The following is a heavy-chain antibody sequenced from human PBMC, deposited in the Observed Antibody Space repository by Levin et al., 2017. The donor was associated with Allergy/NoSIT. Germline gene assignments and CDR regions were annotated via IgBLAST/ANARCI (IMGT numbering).Heavy chain of an antibody. Sequence: HAGGSLRLSCAASEFSFRNYWMSWVRQAPGKGLEWVANIKQDGSEKFYVETVKGRFTVSRDNAKNSLYLQLNSLRAEDTAVYYCARDVGHVDTPGYYYYYGMDVWGQGTTVTVSS. J-gene: IGHJ6*02. CDR3: ARDVGHVDTPGYYYYYGMDV. CDR2: IKQDGSEK. D-gene: IGHD5-18*01. CDR1: EFSFRNYW. V-gene: IGHV3-7*04.